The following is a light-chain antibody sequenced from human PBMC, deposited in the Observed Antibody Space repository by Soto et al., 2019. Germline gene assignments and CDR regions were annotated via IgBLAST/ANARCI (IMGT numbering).Light chain of an antibody. J-gene: IGKJ4*01. CDR2: GAS. CDR1: QSVTSSY. Sequence: EIVLTQSPGTLSLSPGERATLSCRASQSVTSSYLAWYQQKPGQTPRVLIYGASSRATGIPDRFSGSGSGTDFTLTISRLEPEDSAVYYCQQYGRSPLTFGGGTKV. CDR3: QQYGRSPLT. V-gene: IGKV3-20*01.